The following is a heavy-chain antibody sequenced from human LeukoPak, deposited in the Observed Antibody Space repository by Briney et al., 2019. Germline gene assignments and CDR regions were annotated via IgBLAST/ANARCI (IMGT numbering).Heavy chain of an antibody. J-gene: IGHJ5*02. V-gene: IGHV1-2*02. Sequence: ASVKVSCKASGYTFTSYDINWVRQATGQGLEWMGWMNPSSGGTNYAQKFQGRVTMTRDTSISTAYMELSRLRSDDTAVYYCARGEVVPAASYNWFDPWGQGTLVTVSS. CDR1: GYTFTSYD. CDR3: ARGEVVPAASYNWFDP. CDR2: MNPSSGGT. D-gene: IGHD2-2*01.